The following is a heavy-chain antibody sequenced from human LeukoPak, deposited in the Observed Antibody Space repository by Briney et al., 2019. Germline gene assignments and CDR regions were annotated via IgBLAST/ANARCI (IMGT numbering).Heavy chain of an antibody. CDR1: GGTFSSYA. J-gene: IGHJ4*02. V-gene: IGHV1-18*01. Sequence: ASVKVSCKASGGTFSSYAISWVRQAPGQGLEWMGWISAYNGNTNYAQKLQGRVTKTTDTSTSTAYMELRSLRSDDTAVYYCAREDVDTAMVDYWGQGTLVTVSS. CDR2: ISAYNGNT. D-gene: IGHD5-18*01. CDR3: AREDVDTAMVDY.